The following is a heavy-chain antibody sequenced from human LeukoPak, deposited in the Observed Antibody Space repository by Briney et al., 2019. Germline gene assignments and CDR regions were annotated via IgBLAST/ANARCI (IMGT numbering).Heavy chain of an antibody. CDR1: GYTLTELS. Sequence: ASVKVSCKVSGYTLTELSMHWVRQAPGKGLEWMGGFDPEDGETIYAQKFQGRVTMTEDTSTDTAYMELSSLRSEDAAVYYCATDLISPVAGASHVLGYWGQGTLVTVS. J-gene: IGHJ4*02. CDR2: FDPEDGET. CDR3: ATDLISPVAGASHVLGY. V-gene: IGHV1-24*01. D-gene: IGHD4-23*01.